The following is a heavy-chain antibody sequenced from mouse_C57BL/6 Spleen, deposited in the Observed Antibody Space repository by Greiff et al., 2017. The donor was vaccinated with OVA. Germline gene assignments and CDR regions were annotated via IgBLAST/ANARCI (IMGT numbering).Heavy chain of an antibody. CDR2: INPGSGGT. CDR3: ARGRSNYFDY. J-gene: IGHJ2*01. V-gene: IGHV1-54*01. D-gene: IGHD5-1*01. Sequence: LVESGAELVRPGTSVKVSCKASGYAFTNYLIEWVKQRPGQGLEWIGVINPGSGGTNYNEKFKGKATLTADKSSSTAYMQLSSLTSEDSAVYFCARGRSNYFDYWGQGTTLTVSS. CDR1: GYAFTNYL.